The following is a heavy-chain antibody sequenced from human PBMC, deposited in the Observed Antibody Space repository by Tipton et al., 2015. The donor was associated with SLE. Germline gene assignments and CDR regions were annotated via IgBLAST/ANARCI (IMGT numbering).Heavy chain of an antibody. D-gene: IGHD6-6*01. J-gene: IGHJ4*02. Sequence: QSGPEVKKPGSSVKVSCKASGGTFSSYAISWVRQAPGQGLEWMGRIIPILGIANYAQKFQGRVTITADKSTSTAYMELSSLRSEDTAVYYCARDRGSSSDFDYWGQGTLVTVSS. CDR2: IIPILGIA. CDR1: GGTFSSYA. CDR3: ARDRGSSSDFDY. V-gene: IGHV1-69*04.